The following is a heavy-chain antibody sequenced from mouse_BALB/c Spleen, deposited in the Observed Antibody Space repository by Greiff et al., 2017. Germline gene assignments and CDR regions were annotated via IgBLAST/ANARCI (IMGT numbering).Heavy chain of an antibody. J-gene: IGHJ2*01. CDR3: ARGITTADLYYFDY. V-gene: IGHV5-4*02. CDR2: ISDGGSYT. D-gene: IGHD1-2*01. CDR1: GFTFSDYY. Sequence: EVQRVESGGGLVKPGGSLKLSCAASGFTFSDYYMYWVRQTPEKRLEWVATISDGGSYTYYPDSVKGRFTISRDNAKNNLYLQMSSLKSEDTAMYYCARGITTADLYYFDYWGQGTTRTVSS.